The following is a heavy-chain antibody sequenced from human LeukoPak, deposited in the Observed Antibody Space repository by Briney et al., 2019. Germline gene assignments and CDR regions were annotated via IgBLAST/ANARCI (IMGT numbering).Heavy chain of an antibody. CDR2: ITSDGSTS. J-gene: IGHJ4*02. CDR3: TRGMYGSPGDN. D-gene: IGHD1-26*01. V-gene: IGHV3-74*01. Sequence: GGSLRLSCAASGFTFSNYRMHWVRQAPGKGLLWVSRITSDGSTSDYADSVMGRFTMSRDNAKNTVYLHMNSLGAEDTAVYYCTRGMYGSPGDNWGQGTLVTVSS. CDR1: GFTFSNYR.